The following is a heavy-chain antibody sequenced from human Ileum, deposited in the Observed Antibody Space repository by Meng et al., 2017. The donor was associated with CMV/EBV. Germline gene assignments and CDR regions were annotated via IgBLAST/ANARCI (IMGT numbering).Heavy chain of an antibody. CDR1: GFTFSSYS. CDR2: IRSSPNHI. D-gene: IGHD2-21*02. V-gene: IGHV3-21*06. CDR3: SRDNGGDPSSYYYYGMDV. J-gene: IGHJ6*02. Sequence: GESLKISCAASGFTFSSYSLHWVRQAPGKGLEWVSSIRSSPNHIYYADSVKGRVTISRDNAKNSLYLQMDSLRTEDTAVYYCSRDNGGDPSSYYYYGMDVWGQGTTVTVSS.